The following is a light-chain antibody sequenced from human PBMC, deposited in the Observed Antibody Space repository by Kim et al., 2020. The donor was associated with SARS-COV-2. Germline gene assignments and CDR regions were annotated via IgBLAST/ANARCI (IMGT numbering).Light chain of an antibody. Sequence: LYPGERATLSCRASQSVSGSYLVWYQQKPGQAPRLLMYGASSRATGIPDRFSGSGSGTDFTLTITRLEPEDFAVYYCQQYASSPRTFGQGTKLEI. CDR2: GAS. CDR1: QSVSGSY. V-gene: IGKV3-20*01. J-gene: IGKJ2*01. CDR3: QQYASSPRT.